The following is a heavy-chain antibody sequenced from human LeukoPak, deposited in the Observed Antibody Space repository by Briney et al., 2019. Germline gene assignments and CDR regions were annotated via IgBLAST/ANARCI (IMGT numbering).Heavy chain of an antibody. CDR2: INPNSGGT. V-gene: IGHV1-2*02. CDR1: GYTFAGYY. J-gene: IGHJ3*02. CDR3: ARDRAHYDFWSDGGAFDI. D-gene: IGHD3-3*01. Sequence: GASVKVSCKASGYTFAGYYLHWVRQAPGQGLEWMGWINPNSGGTKYAQKFQGRVTMTRDTSISTAYMELSRLRSDDTAVYYCARDRAHYDFWSDGGAFDIWGQGTMVTVSS.